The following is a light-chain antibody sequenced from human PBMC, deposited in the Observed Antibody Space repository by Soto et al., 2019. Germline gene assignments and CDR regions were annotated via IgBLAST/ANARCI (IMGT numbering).Light chain of an antibody. V-gene: IGKV3-15*01. CDR2: GAS. CDR1: HSVSSK. CDR3: QQYNDWPPQLT. J-gene: IGKJ4*01. Sequence: EIVMTQSPATLSVSVGERATLSCRASHSVSSKLAWYQQKSGQAPRLLIYGASTRATDIPARCSGSGSGTEFTLTISSLQSEDFAVYYCQQYNDWPPQLTFGGGTKVEI.